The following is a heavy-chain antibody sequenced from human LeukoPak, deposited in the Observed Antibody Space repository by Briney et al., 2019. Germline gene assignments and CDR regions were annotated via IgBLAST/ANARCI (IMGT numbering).Heavy chain of an antibody. CDR3: ARGGALGYCSGGSCYIVDY. CDR1: GFTFSGYS. CDR2: ISSSSSYI. D-gene: IGHD2-15*01. J-gene: IGHJ4*02. V-gene: IGHV3-21*01. Sequence: GGSLRLSCAASGFTFSGYSMNWVRQAPGKGLEWVSSISSSSSYIYYADSVKGRFTISRDNAKNSLYLQMNSLRAEDTAVYYCARGGALGYCSGGSCYIVDYWGQGTLVTVSS.